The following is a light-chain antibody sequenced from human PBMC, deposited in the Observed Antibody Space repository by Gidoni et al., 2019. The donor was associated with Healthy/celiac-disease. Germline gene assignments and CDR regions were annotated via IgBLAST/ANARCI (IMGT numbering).Light chain of an antibody. CDR3: QQSYSTPRT. V-gene: IGKV1-39*01. CDR1: QSISSY. J-gene: IGKJ2*02. Sequence: DIQMTQSPSSLSASVGDRVTSTCRASQSISSYLNWYQQKPGKAPKLLIYAASSLQSGVPSRFSGSGSGTDFTLTIRSLQPEDFATYYCQQSYSTPRTFGQGTQLEIK. CDR2: AAS.